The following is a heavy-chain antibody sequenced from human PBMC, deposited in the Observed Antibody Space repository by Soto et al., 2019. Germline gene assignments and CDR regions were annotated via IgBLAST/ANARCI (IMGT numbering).Heavy chain of an antibody. CDR3: XXXXXXXXXLDY. CDR2: ISAYNGNT. J-gene: IGHJ4*02. Sequence: QVQLVQSGAEVKKPGASVKVSCKASGYTFTSYGLSWVRQAPGQGLEWMGWISAYNGNTNYAQKLQGRVTMTTDTXXXXXXXXXXXXXXXXXXXXXXXXXXXXXXXLDYWGQGTLVTVSS. CDR1: GYTFTSYG. V-gene: IGHV1-18*01.